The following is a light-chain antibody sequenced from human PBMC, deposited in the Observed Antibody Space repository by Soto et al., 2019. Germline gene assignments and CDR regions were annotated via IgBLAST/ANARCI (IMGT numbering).Light chain of an antibody. Sequence: EIVLKQSPGTLSLSPGERATLSCRASQSVNNYLAWYQQKPGQVPRLLIYDASNRATGNPARFSGSGSGTDFTLTISSLEPEDSAVYYCQQRGNWPWLTFGGGTRVEIK. V-gene: IGKV3-11*01. CDR2: DAS. CDR3: QQRGNWPWLT. J-gene: IGKJ4*01. CDR1: QSVNNY.